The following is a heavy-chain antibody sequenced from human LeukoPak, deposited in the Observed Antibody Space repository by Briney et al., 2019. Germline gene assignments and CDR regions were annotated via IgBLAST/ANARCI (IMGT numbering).Heavy chain of an antibody. V-gene: IGHV3-7*01. CDR1: GFTFSSYW. D-gene: IGHD7-27*01. CDR2: IEQDGNDK. J-gene: IGHJ4*02. CDR3: ARNQKGVGTLDY. Sequence: PGGSLRLSCAASGFTFSSYWMTWVRQAPGKGLEWVANIEQDGNDKYYVDSVRGRFTISRDNAKNSLYLQMDSLRAEDTAVYYCARNQKGVGTLDYWGQGTLVTVPS.